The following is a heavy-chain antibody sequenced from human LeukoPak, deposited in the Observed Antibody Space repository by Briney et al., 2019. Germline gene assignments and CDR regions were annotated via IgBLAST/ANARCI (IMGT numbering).Heavy chain of an antibody. Sequence: GGSLRLSCAVSGITLSNYGMAWVRQAPGKGLEWVASLSASGGGTSYADSVRGRFTISRDNAKNTLYLQMNSLRAEDTVVYFCAKRGVVIRVILVGFHKEAYYFDSWGQGVLVTVSS. J-gene: IGHJ4*02. CDR3: AKRGVVIRVILVGFHKEAYYFDS. D-gene: IGHD3-22*01. V-gene: IGHV3-23*01. CDR2: LSASGGGT. CDR1: GITLSNYG.